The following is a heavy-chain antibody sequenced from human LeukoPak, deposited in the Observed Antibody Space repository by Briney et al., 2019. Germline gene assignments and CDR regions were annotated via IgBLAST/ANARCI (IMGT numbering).Heavy chain of an antibody. CDR3: AKYRTQWELLLAAFDI. V-gene: IGHV3-23*01. J-gene: IGHJ3*02. Sequence: GGSLRLSCAASGFTFSSHALSWVRQAPGKGLEWVSAISGSGGSTYYADSVKGRFTISRDNSKNTLYLQMNSLRAEDTAVYYCAKYRTQWELLLAAFDIWGQGTMVTVSS. D-gene: IGHD1-26*01. CDR2: ISGSGGST. CDR1: GFTFSSHA.